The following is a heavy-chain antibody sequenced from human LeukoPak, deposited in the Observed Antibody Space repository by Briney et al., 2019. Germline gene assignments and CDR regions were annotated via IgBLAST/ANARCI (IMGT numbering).Heavy chain of an antibody. D-gene: IGHD3-10*01. J-gene: IGHJ4*02. CDR2: ISGSGGST. Sequence: GGSLRLSCAASGFTFSRYAMSWVRQAPGKGLEWVSAISGSGGSTYYADSVKGRFTISRDNSKNTLYLQMNSLRAEDTAVYYCAKDPYGSGSYILDYWGQGTLVTVSS. CDR1: GFTFSRYA. CDR3: AKDPYGSGSYILDY. V-gene: IGHV3-23*01.